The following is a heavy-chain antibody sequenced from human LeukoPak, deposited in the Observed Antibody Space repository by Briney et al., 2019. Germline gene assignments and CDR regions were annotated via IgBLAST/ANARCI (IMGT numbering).Heavy chain of an antibody. CDR3: ARHASPRFTPAEYFQH. Sequence: GESLKISCKGSGYSFTSYWIGWVRQMPGKGLEWMGIIYPGDSDTRYSPSFQGQVTISADKSISTAYLQWSSLRASDTAMYYCARHASPRFTPAEYFQHWGQGTLVTVSS. D-gene: IGHD3-16*01. J-gene: IGHJ1*01. CDR2: IYPGDSDT. V-gene: IGHV5-51*01. CDR1: GYSFTSYW.